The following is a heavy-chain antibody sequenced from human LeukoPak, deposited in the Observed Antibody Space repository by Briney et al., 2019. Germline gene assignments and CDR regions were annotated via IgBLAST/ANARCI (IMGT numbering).Heavy chain of an antibody. CDR1: GFTFDDYG. J-gene: IGHJ4*02. CDR3: AKDRGLKDYYDSSGYFDY. V-gene: IGHV3-20*04. D-gene: IGHD3-22*01. Sequence: GGSLRLSCAASGFTFDDYGMSWVRQAPGKGLEWVSGINWNGGSTGYADSVKGRFTISRDNSKNTLYLQMNSLRAEDTAVYYCAKDRGLKDYYDSSGYFDYWGQGTLVTVSS. CDR2: INWNGGST.